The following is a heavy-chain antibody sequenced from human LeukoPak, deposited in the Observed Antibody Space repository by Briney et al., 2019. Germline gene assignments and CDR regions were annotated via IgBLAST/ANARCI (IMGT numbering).Heavy chain of an antibody. D-gene: IGHD2-2*01. CDR2: ISSSSSYI. CDR1: GFTFSSYS. CDR3: ARDGGYCSSTSCRYLGYYYYYYMDV. V-gene: IGHV3-21*01. Sequence: GGSLRLSCAASGFTFSSYSMNWVRQAPGEGLEWVSSISSSSSYIYYADSVKGRFTISRDNAKNSLYLQMNSLRAEDTAVYYCARDGGYCSSTSCRYLGYYYYYYMDVWGKGTTVTISS. J-gene: IGHJ6*03.